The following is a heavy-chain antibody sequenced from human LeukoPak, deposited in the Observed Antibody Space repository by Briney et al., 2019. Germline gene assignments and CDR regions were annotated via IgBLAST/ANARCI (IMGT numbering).Heavy chain of an antibody. CDR2: IYSGGST. Sequence: GGSLRLSCAASGLTVSSNYMSWVRQAPGKGLEWVSVIYSGGSTYYADSVKGRFTISRDNSKNTLYLQMNSLRAEDTAVYYCAREKNYYYGMDVWGQGTTVTVSS. CDR1: GLTVSSNY. J-gene: IGHJ6*02. V-gene: IGHV3-53*01. CDR3: AREKNYYYGMDV.